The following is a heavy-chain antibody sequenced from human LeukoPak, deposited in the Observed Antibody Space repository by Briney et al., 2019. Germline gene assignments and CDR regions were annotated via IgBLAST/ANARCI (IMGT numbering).Heavy chain of an antibody. CDR3: ARLTDS. V-gene: IGHV4-39*01. CDR1: GGSISSSSYY. Sequence: SETLFLTCTVTGGSISSSSYYWGWIRQPPGKGLEWIASIFYSGTTYYNPSLKSRVTIAVDTSNNQCSLRLTSVTAADTAVYYCARLTDSWGQGTLVTVSS. CDR2: IFYSGTT. J-gene: IGHJ4*02.